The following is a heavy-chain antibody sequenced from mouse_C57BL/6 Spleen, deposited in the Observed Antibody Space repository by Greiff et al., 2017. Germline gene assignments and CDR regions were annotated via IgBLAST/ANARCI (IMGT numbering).Heavy chain of an antibody. CDR1: GFTFTSYW. CDR3: ASTIRNYLDY. CDR2: ISPSNGGT. V-gene: IGHV1-53*01. Sequence: VQLQQPGTELVKPGASVKLSCTASGFTFTSYWMYWVKQRPGQGLAWIGNISPSNGGTNYNEKFKSQVTLTVDKYSSTAYMQHSSLTSEGSTVYYCASTIRNYLDYWGQGTTLTVSS. J-gene: IGHJ2*01. D-gene: IGHD2-12*01.